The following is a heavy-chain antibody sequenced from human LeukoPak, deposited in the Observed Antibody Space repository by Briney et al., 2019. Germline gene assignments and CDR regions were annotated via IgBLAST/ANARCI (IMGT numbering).Heavy chain of an antibody. V-gene: IGHV1-2*02. J-gene: IGHJ5*02. Sequence: GASVKVSCKASGYTFTGYYMHWVRQAPGQGLEWMGWINPNSGGTNYAQKFQGRVTMTRDTSISTAYMELSSLRSDDTAVYYCARRVAATVNWFDPWGQGTLVTVSS. CDR3: ARRVAATVNWFDP. CDR2: INPNSGGT. CDR1: GYTFTGYY. D-gene: IGHD2-15*01.